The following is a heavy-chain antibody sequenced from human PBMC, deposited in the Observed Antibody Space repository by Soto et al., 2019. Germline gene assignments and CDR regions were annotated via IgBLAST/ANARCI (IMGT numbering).Heavy chain of an antibody. V-gene: IGHV1-69*13. CDR2: IIPIFGTA. CDR1: GGTFSSYA. Sequence: ASVKVSCKASGGTFSSYAISWVRQAPGQGLEWMGGIIPIFGTANYAQKFQGRVTITADESTSTAYMELSSLRSEDTAVYYCARSPIVGATTGWFDPWGQGTLVTVSS. CDR3: ARSPIVGATTGWFDP. J-gene: IGHJ5*02. D-gene: IGHD1-26*01.